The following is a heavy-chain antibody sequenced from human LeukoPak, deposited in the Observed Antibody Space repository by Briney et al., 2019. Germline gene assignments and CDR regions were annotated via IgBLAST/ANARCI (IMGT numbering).Heavy chain of an antibody. V-gene: IGHV4-39*07. Sequence: SETLSLTCTVSGGSIYRSSYYWGWIRQPPGKGLEWIGSIYYSGSTYHNPSLKSRVTISVDTSKNEFSLKLSSVTAADAAVYYCARLDAFSGWSPALGYSPYYGMDVWGQGTTVTVSS. CDR1: GGSIYRSSYY. D-gene: IGHD6-19*01. CDR3: ARLDAFSGWSPALGYSPYYGMDV. J-gene: IGHJ6*02. CDR2: IYYSGST.